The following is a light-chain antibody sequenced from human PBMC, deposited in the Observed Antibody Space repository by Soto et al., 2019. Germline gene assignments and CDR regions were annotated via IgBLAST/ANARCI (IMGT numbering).Light chain of an antibody. J-gene: IGKJ5*01. V-gene: IGKV3-15*01. CDR2: GAS. Sequence: EIVMTQSPATLSVFPGERAILSCKASQFVSSDLSWYQRKPGQAPRLLIYGASTRATGIPARFSGSGSGTDFALTISSLEPEDFAVYYCQLSQQRSDWPPITFGQGTRLEIK. CDR3: QLSQQRSDWPPIT. CDR1: QFVSSD.